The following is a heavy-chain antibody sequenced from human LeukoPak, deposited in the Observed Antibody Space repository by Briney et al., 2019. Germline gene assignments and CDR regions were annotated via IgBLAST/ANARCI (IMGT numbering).Heavy chain of an antibody. CDR3: AKGRGQIVVVTVSDY. CDR1: GFKFSDYY. CDR2: ISSSSSYI. Sequence: PGGSLRLSCAASGFKFSDYYMSWIRQAPGKGLEWVSSISSSSSYIYYADSVKGRFTISRDNAKNSLYLQMNSLRAEGTAVYYCAKGRGQIVVVTVSDYWGQGTLVTVSS. J-gene: IGHJ4*02. D-gene: IGHD3-22*01. V-gene: IGHV3-11*06.